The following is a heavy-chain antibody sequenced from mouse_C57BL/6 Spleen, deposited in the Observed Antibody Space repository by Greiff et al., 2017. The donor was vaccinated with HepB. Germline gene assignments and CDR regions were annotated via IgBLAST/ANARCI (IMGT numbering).Heavy chain of an antibody. V-gene: IGHV7-3*01. CDR2: IRNKANGYTT. J-gene: IGHJ4*01. CDR3: ESRHNYGISNARDY. D-gene: IGHD1-1*01. CDR1: GFTFTDYY. Sequence: EVKLEESGGGLVQPGGSLSLSCAASGFTFTDYYMSWVRQPPGKALEWLGFIRNKANGYTTEYSASVKGRFTISRDNSQSILYLQMNALRAEDSATYYCESRHNYGISNARDYWGQGTSVTVSS.